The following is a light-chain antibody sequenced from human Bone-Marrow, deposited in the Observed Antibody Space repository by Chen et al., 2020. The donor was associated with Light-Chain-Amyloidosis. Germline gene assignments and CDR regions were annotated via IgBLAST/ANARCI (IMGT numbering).Light chain of an antibody. CDR1: SSDVGSDNH. CDR2: EVT. V-gene: IGLV2-14*01. J-gene: IGLJ1*01. CDR3: SSYTITNTLV. Sequence: FALTQPDSVSGSPGQSITISCTGTSSDVGSDNHVSLYQQHPDKAPKLMIYEVTNRPSWVPDRFSGSKSDNPPSLTISGLQTEDEADYFCSSYTITNTLVFGSGTRVTVL.